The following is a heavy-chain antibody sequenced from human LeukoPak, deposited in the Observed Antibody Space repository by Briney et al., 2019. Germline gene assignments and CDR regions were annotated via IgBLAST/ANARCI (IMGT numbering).Heavy chain of an antibody. CDR1: GFTFSSYA. D-gene: IGHD2-2*01. CDR2: ISGSGGST. Sequence: GGSLRLSCAASGFTFSSYAMSWVRQAPGKGLEWVSAISGSGGSTYYADSVKGRFTISRDNSKNTLCLQMNSLRAEDTAVYYCARDGSVVVPAARIYYYYMDVWGKGTTVTVSS. CDR3: ARDGSVVVPAARIYYYYMDV. J-gene: IGHJ6*03. V-gene: IGHV3-23*01.